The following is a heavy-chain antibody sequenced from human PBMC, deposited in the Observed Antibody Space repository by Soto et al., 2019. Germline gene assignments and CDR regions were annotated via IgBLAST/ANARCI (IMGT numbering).Heavy chain of an antibody. CDR3: ARGKFLGYCSGVSCAYRSYFDY. Sequence: QLLQSGAEVKKPGASVKVSCKASGYTFTSYFMHWVSQAPGHGPEWMGIINPGGGSTSYAQRCQGRVALTSDTSTNTVYMALSSLRSDDTAVYYCARGKFLGYCSGVSCAYRSYFDYWGQGTQVTVSS. CDR2: INPGGGST. CDR1: GYTFTSYF. D-gene: IGHD2-15*01. V-gene: IGHV1-46*01. J-gene: IGHJ4*02.